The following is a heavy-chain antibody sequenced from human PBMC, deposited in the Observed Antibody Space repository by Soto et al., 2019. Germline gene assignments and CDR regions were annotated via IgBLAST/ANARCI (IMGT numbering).Heavy chain of an antibody. CDR1: GGSISSYY. V-gene: IGHV4-59*08. Sequence: SETLSLTCTVSGGSISSYYWSWIRQPPGKGQERIGYIYYSGSTNYNPSLKSRVTISVDTSKNQFSLKLSSVTAADTAVYYCARRPGGDYDSPHYYMDVWGKGTTVTVSS. D-gene: IGHD3-16*01. CDR2: IYYSGST. J-gene: IGHJ6*03. CDR3: ARRPGGDYDSPHYYMDV.